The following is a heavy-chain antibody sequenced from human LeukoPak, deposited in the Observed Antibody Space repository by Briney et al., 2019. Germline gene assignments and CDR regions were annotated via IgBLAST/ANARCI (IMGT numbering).Heavy chain of an antibody. J-gene: IGHJ4*02. D-gene: IGHD3-22*01. CDR1: GFTFSSYG. CDR2: VWYDGSKK. Sequence: GGSLRLSWAASGFTFSSYGMHWVRQAPGKGLEWVAVVWYDGSKKYSADSVKGRITISRDDSKNTLYLQMNSLRAEDTAVYYCARGVGYYDSSGTIDYWGQGTLVTVSS. CDR3: ARGVGYYDSSGTIDY. V-gene: IGHV3-33*01.